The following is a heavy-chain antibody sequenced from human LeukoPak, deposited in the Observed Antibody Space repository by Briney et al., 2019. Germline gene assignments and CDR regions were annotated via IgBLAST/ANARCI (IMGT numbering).Heavy chain of an antibody. V-gene: IGHV4-34*01. Sequence: SETLSLTCAVYGGSFSGYYWSWIRQPPGKGLEWIGEINHSGSTNYNPSLKSRVTISVDTSKNQFSLKLSPVTAADTAVYYCAREDYGDGLYDYWGQGTLVTVSS. J-gene: IGHJ4*02. CDR3: AREDYGDGLYDY. CDR2: INHSGST. CDR1: GGSFSGYY. D-gene: IGHD4-17*01.